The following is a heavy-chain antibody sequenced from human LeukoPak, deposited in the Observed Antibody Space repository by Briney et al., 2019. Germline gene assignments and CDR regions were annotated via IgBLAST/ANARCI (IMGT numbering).Heavy chain of an antibody. CDR3: AKFWYYYGSGTQGGAFDI. D-gene: IGHD3-10*01. CDR2: ISGSGGST. J-gene: IGHJ3*02. CDR1: GFTFSSYA. V-gene: IGHV3-23*01. Sequence: GGSLRLSCAASGFTFSSYAMSWVRQAPGKGLEWVSAISGSGGSTYYADSVKGRFTISRDNSKNTLYLQMNSLRAEDTAVYYCAKFWYYYGSGTQGGAFDIWDQGTMVTVSS.